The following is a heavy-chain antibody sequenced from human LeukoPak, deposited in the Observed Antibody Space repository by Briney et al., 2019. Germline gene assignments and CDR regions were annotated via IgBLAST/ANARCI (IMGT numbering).Heavy chain of an antibody. CDR2: INSDGSST. D-gene: IGHD3-22*01. V-gene: IGHV3-74*01. Sequence: PGGSLRLSCAASGFTFSSYWMHWVRQAPGKGLVWVSRINSDGSSTSYADSVKGRFTISRDNAKNTLYLQMNSLRAEDTAVYYCARDFNKYYYDSSGTFDYWGQGTLVTVSS. CDR1: GFTFSSYW. J-gene: IGHJ4*02. CDR3: ARDFNKYYYDSSGTFDY.